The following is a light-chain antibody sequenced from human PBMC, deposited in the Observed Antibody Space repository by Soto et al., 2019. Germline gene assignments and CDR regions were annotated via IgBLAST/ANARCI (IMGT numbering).Light chain of an antibody. CDR1: SSDVGGYNY. CDR2: EVT. Sequence: QSVLTQPASVSGSPGQSITISCTGTSSDVGGYNYVSWYQQHPGEAPKLIIYEVTNRPSGVSTRFSGSKSGNTASLTISGLQAEDEADYYCSSYTSSSTLVFGGGTKLTVL. J-gene: IGLJ2*01. CDR3: SSYTSSSTLV. V-gene: IGLV2-14*01.